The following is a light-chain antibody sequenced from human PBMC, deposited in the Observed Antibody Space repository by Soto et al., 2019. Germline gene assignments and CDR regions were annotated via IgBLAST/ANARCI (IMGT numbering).Light chain of an antibody. CDR2: GAS. Sequence: EVVLTQSPGTLSLSPGARATLSCRASQSVNDNHLAWYQQKGGQAPRLLIYGASTRATGVPERFSGSGCGTAYTHIIHTLEPEDFALYYCQHYGGSTPRGTFGHGTTVEI. CDR1: QSVNDNH. J-gene: IGKJ2*02. V-gene: IGKV3-20*01. CDR3: QHYGGSTPRGT.